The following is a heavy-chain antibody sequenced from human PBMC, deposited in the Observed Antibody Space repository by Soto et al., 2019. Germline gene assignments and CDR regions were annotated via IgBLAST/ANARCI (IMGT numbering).Heavy chain of an antibody. J-gene: IGHJ6*02. CDR2: TTDTDGDR. Sequence: GGSLRLSCVASGITFRSRAMSWVRQAPGEGLEWVSTTTDTDGDRKYADSVKGRFTISRDNSKNTLYLQMNSLRAEDTAVYYCARDQVSVYSGSYYQDYYYGMDVWGQGTTVTVSS. D-gene: IGHD3-10*01. CDR1: GITFRSRA. CDR3: ARDQVSVYSGSYYQDYYYGMDV. V-gene: IGHV3-23*01.